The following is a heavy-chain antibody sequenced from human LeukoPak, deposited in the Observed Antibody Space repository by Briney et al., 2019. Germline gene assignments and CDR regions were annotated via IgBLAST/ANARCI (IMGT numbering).Heavy chain of an antibody. CDR3: ARVPLHLDAVACYFDY. J-gene: IGHJ4*02. CDR2: ISYGGSNK. D-gene: IGHD6-19*01. V-gene: IGHV3-30*04. CDR1: GLTFSSYA. Sequence: GRSLRLSCAASGLTFSSYAIHWVCQAPRKRLRRVAVISYGGSNKYYADSVKGRFTISRDNSKNTLYPQMDSLIAEDTAVYYCARVPLHLDAVACYFDYWGQGTLVTVSS.